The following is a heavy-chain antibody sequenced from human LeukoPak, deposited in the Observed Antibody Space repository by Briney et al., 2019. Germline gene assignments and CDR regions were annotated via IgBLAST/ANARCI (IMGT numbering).Heavy chain of an antibody. Sequence: GGSLRLSCAASGFTFSSYWMSWVRQAPGKGLEWVANIKQDGSEKYYVDSVKGRFTISRDNAKNSLYLQMNSLRAEDTAVYYCARDGEGGSTVNYSMDVWGQGTTVTVSS. CDR1: GFTFSSYW. J-gene: IGHJ6*02. V-gene: IGHV3-7*01. D-gene: IGHD4-17*01. CDR2: IKQDGSEK. CDR3: ARDGEGGSTVNYSMDV.